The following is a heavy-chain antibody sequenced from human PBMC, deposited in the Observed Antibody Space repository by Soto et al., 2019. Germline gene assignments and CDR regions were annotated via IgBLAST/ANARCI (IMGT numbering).Heavy chain of an antibody. J-gene: IGHJ5*01. Sequence: LSLTCAVSGVSIHNSHSFWGWIRQPPGKGLEFIGSIYYSGGANYNPSLKSRVTISLDTSKNQFSLTVNSVTAADTAIYYCGRVVEGATRHTDFDSWGQGTLVTVSS. CDR2: IYYSGGA. V-gene: IGHV4-39*01. CDR1: GVSIHNSHSF. CDR3: GRVVEGATRHTDFDS. D-gene: IGHD2-15*01.